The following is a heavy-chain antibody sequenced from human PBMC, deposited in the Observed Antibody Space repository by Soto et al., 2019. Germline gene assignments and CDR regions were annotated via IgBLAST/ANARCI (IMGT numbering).Heavy chain of an antibody. CDR3: ARDLKTGYSPYGMDV. CDR1: GYTFTSYA. D-gene: IGHD3-9*01. V-gene: IGHV1-3*01. Sequence: ASVKVSCKASGYTFTSYAMHWLRQAPGQRLEWIGWINSGNGITKYSQNLQGRVTITRDASASTAYMELSSLRSEDTAVYYCARDLKTGYSPYGMDVWGQGTTVTVSS. CDR2: INSGNGIT. J-gene: IGHJ6*02.